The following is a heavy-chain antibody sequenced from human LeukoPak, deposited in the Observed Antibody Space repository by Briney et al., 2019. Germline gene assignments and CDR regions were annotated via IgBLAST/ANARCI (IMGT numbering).Heavy chain of an antibody. V-gene: IGHV3-23*01. J-gene: IGHJ4*02. D-gene: IGHD3-22*01. CDR2: ISGSGGST. CDR3: AKDDSTMIVVAYFDY. Sequence: GESLRLSCAASGFTFSSYAMSWVRQAPGKGLEWVSAISGSGGSTYYADSVKGRFTISRDNSKNTLYLQMSSLRAEDTAVYYCAKDDSTMIVVAYFDYWGQGTLVTVSS. CDR1: GFTFSSYA.